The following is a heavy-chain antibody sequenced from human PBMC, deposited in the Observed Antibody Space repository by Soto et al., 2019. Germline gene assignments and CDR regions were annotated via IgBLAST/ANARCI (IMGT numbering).Heavy chain of an antibody. D-gene: IGHD6-19*01. J-gene: IGHJ5*02. CDR1: GFTFSSYG. Sequence: GGSLRLSCAASGFTFSSYGMHWVRQAPGKGLEWVAVISYDGSNKYYADSVKGRFTISRDNSKNTLYLQMNSLRAEDTAVYYCAKVHSSGWYSWFDPWGQGTLVTVS. V-gene: IGHV3-30*18. CDR3: AKVHSSGWYSWFDP. CDR2: ISYDGSNK.